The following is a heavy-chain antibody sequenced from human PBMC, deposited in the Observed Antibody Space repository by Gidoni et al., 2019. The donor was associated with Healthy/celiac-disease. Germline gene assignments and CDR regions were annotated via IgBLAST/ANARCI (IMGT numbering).Heavy chain of an antibody. Sequence: QITLKESGPTLVKPTQTLTLTCTFSGFSHSTSGVGVGWISQPPGKALEWLALIYWNDDKRYSPSLKSRLTITKDTSKNQVVLTMTNMDPVDTATYYCARQPIGQWLDGSTATLRYYHYGMDVWGQGTTVTVSS. CDR1: GFSHSTSGVG. V-gene: IGHV2-5*01. CDR3: ARQPIGQWLDGSTATLRYYHYGMDV. J-gene: IGHJ6*02. CDR2: IYWNDDK. D-gene: IGHD6-19*01.